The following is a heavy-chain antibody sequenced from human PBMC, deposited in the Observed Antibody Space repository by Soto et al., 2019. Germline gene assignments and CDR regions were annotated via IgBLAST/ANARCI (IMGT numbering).Heavy chain of an antibody. CDR3: ASSYGDYVSY. Sequence: SETLSLTCTVSGGSISSSSYYWGWIRQPPGKGLEWIGSIYYSGSTYYNPSLKSRVTISVDTSENQFSLKLSSVTAADTAVYYCASSYGDYVSYWGPGTLVTVSS. CDR1: GGSISSSSYY. J-gene: IGHJ4*02. CDR2: IYYSGST. D-gene: IGHD4-17*01. V-gene: IGHV4-39*01.